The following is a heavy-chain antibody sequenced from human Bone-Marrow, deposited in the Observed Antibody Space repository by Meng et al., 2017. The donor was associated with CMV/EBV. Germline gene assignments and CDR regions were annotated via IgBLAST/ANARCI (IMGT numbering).Heavy chain of an antibody. V-gene: IGHV3-21*04. J-gene: IGHJ3*02. CDR2: ISSSSSYI. Sequence: GGSLRLSCATSGFTFSTYWMSWVRQAPGKGLEWVSSISSSSSYIYYADSVKGRFTISRDNAKNSLYLQMNSLRAEDTAVYYCARDKGYCSGGSCWEGAFDIWGQGTMVTVSS. D-gene: IGHD2-15*01. CDR3: ARDKGYCSGGSCWEGAFDI. CDR1: GFTFSTYW.